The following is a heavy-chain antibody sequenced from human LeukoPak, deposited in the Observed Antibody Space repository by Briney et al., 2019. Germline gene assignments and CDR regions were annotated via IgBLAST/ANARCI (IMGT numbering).Heavy chain of an antibody. Sequence: SVKVSCKASGGTFSSYAISWVRQAPGQGLEWMGGIIPIFGTANYAQKFQGRVTITADESASTAYMELSSLRSEDTAVYYCARPPYDHAEYFQHWGQGTLVTVSS. CDR3: ARPPYDHAEYFQH. V-gene: IGHV1-69*01. CDR1: GGTFSSYA. D-gene: IGHD1-1*01. CDR2: IIPIFGTA. J-gene: IGHJ1*01.